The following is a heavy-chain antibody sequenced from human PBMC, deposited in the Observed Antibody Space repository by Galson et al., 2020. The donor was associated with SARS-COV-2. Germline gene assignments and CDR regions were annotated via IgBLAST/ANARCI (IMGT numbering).Heavy chain of an antibody. Sequence: GESLKISCAASGFTFSGYGIHWVRQAPGKGLEWVAAMSRDGRNKYYTDSVKGRFTISRDNGKNTLDLQMDSLRVEDTAIYYCARRDADTSSSFDYWGQGTLVTVSS. J-gene: IGHJ4*02. CDR3: ARRDADTSSSFDY. V-gene: IGHV3-30*03. CDR1: GFTFSGYG. CDR2: MSRDGRNK. D-gene: IGHD3-16*01.